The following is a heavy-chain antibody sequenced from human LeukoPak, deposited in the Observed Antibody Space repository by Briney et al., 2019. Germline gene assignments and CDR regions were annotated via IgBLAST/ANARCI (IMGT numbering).Heavy chain of an antibody. V-gene: IGHV3-23*01. CDR1: GFTFSSSA. CDR3: AQRTGSDPQGLAARPKAGYYYYYGMDV. CDR2: LSSGDGTT. J-gene: IGHJ6*02. Sequence: GGSLRLSCAASGFTFSSSAMSWVRQAPGKGLEWVSFLSSGDGTTHYADSVKGRFTISRDISKNTLFLQMNSLRAEDTAVYYCAQRTGSDPQGLAARPKAGYYYYYGMDVWGQGTTVTVSS. D-gene: IGHD6-6*01.